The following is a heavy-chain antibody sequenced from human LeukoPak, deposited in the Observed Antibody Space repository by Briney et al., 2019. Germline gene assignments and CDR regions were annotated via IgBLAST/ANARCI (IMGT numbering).Heavy chain of an antibody. D-gene: IGHD2-15*01. CDR1: GFTFSTYS. CDR3: ARDPQYCSGGSCYSFDY. CDR2: IISSSSHI. V-gene: IGHV3-21*01. J-gene: IGHJ4*02. Sequence: GGSLRLSCAASGFTFSTYSMNWVRQAPGKGLEWVSSIISSSSHIYYADSVKGRFTISRDNAKNSLYLQMNSLRAEDTAVYYCARDPQYCSGGSCYSFDYWGQGTLVTVSS.